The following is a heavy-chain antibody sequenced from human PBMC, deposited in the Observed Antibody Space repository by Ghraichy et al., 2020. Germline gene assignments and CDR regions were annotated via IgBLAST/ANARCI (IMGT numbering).Heavy chain of an antibody. CDR1: GFTFTNYW. Sequence: GGSLRLSCAASGFTFTNYWMHWVRQAPGKGLVWVSCIDRNGRSINYADSVRDRFTISRDNAEITLYLQMNSLRAEDTAVYYCVTDLLGGTNYWGQGTLVTVSS. V-gene: IGHV3-74*01. CDR2: IDRNGRSI. D-gene: IGHD1-26*01. J-gene: IGHJ4*02. CDR3: VTDLLGGTNY.